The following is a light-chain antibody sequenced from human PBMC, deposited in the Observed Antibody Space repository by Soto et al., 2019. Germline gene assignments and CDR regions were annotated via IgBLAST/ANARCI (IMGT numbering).Light chain of an antibody. J-gene: IGKJ2*01. CDR1: QGIRND. CDR3: LQDYNYPYT. V-gene: IGKV1-6*01. CDR2: AAS. Sequence: AIQMTQSPPSLSASVGDRVTITCRASQGIRNDLGWYQQKPGKAPKLLIFAASTLQSGVPSRFSGSGSGTDFTLTISSLQPEDFATYYCLQDYNYPYTFGQGTKVDIK.